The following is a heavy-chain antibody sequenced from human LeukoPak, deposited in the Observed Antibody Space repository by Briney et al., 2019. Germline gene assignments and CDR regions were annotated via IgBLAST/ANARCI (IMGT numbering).Heavy chain of an antibody. CDR2: ISSSGDST. V-gene: IGHV3-23*01. CDR1: GPTFSSYA. D-gene: IGHD6-19*01. CDR3: AKDQGSSSGWYSRDGFAL. J-gene: IGHJ3*01. Sequence: GGSLRLSCAGSGPTFSSYAMSWVRQAPGKGLEWVSGISSSGDSTFYADSVKGRFTISRDNSKNTLYLQMNSLRAEDTAVYYCAKDQGSSSGWYSRDGFALWGRGTMVTVSS.